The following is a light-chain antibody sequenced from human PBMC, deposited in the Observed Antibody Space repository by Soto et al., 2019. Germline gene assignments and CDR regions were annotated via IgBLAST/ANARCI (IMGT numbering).Light chain of an antibody. Sequence: QSVLTQPASVSRSPGQSITISCTGTSSDVGDYNYVSWYQQHPGKAPKLMLYDVSNRPSGISNRFSGSKSGNTASLTISGLQAEDEADYYCSSYTSSSTLFGTGTKLTVL. V-gene: IGLV2-14*01. CDR3: SSYTSSSTL. CDR2: DVS. CDR1: SSDVGDYNY. J-gene: IGLJ1*01.